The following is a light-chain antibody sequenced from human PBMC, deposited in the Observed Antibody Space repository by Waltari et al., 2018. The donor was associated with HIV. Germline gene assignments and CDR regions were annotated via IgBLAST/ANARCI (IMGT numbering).Light chain of an antibody. V-gene: IGLV2-14*01. J-gene: IGLJ3*02. Sequence: QSALTQPASVSGSPGQSLTISCTGTNRHIGFYSLVSWYRQYPGQAPQLIIYGVTSRPSGVSSRFSGSKSGNTASLTISGLHVDDEADYYCSSYTSGDTVLFGGGTKLTVL. CDR3: SSYTSGDTVL. CDR1: NRHIGFYSL. CDR2: GVT.